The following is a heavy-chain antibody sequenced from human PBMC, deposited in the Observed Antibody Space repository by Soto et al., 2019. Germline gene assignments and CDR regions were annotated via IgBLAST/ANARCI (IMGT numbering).Heavy chain of an antibody. CDR2: IKQDGSEN. Sequence: PGGSLTLSCAASGFTFSNYWMTGVRQAPGKGLEWVANIKQDGSENNYVDSVKSRLTISRDNAKNSLYLQMSSLRAEDTAVYYRGREDYDILTGYYNDYNDGLDVWGQGTTVTVSS. CDR1: GFTFSNYW. V-gene: IGHV3-7*03. D-gene: IGHD3-9*01. CDR3: GREDYDILTGYYNDYNDGLDV. J-gene: IGHJ6*02.